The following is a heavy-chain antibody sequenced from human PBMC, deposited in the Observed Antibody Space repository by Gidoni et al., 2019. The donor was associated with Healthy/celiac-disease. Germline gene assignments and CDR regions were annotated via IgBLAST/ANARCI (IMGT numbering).Heavy chain of an antibody. D-gene: IGHD2-2*01. V-gene: IGHV3-9*01. CDR1: GFTFDDYA. Sequence: VQLVESGGGLVQPGRSLGLSCAASGFTFDDYAMHWVRQAPGKGLEWVSGISWNSGSIGDADAVKGRFTISRDNDKNSLYLQMNSLRAEDTALYYCAKDMRYCSSTSCPFDYWGQGTLVTVSS. CDR2: ISWNSGSI. CDR3: AKDMRYCSSTSCPFDY. J-gene: IGHJ4*02.